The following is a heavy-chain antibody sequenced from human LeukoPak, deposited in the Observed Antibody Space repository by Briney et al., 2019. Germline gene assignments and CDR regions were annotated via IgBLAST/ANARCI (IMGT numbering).Heavy chain of an antibody. Sequence: GGSLRLSCAASGFSFKDYNMHWVRQAPGKGLEWGAVITYDGGNEYYTDSVKGRFTISRDNSKSTLYLQMNSLRAEDTAVYYCAKVRWDNSGWYYLDSWGQGTLVTVSS. J-gene: IGHJ4*02. V-gene: IGHV3-30*18. CDR2: ITYDGGNE. CDR3: AKVRWDNSGWYYLDS. CDR1: GFSFKDYN. D-gene: IGHD6-19*01.